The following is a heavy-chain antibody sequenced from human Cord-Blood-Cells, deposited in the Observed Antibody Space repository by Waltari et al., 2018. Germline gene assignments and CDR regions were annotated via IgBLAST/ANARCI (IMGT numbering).Heavy chain of an antibody. D-gene: IGHD4-17*01. CDR1: GGSFRGDY. J-gene: IGHJ6*02. CDR2: INHSGST. V-gene: IGHV4-34*01. CDR3: ARTTVTTVYYYYGMDV. Sequence: QVQIQQWGAGLLKPSETLSLPCAVYGGSFRGDYWSWIRQPPGKGLEWIGEINHSGSTNYNPSLKSRVTISVDTSKNQFSLKLSSVTAADTAVYYCARTTVTTVYYYYGMDVWGQGTTVTVSS.